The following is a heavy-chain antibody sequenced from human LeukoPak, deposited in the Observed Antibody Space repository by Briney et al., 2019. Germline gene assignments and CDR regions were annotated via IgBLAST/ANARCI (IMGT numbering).Heavy chain of an antibody. Sequence: ASVKVSCKASGYTFTSYGISWVRQAPGQGLEWMGWISAYNGNTNYAQKLQGRVTMTTDTSTSTAYMELRSLRSDDMAVYYCARDVFYYGSGSYYPETNWFDPWGQGTLVTVSS. D-gene: IGHD3-10*01. J-gene: IGHJ5*02. V-gene: IGHV1-18*03. CDR2: ISAYNGNT. CDR3: ARDVFYYGSGSYYPETNWFDP. CDR1: GYTFTSYG.